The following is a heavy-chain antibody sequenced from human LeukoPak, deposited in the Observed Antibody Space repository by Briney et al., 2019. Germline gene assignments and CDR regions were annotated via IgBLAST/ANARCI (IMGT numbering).Heavy chain of an antibody. CDR3: ARRRVGATFYYYYYMDV. CDR2: INHSGST. D-gene: IGHD1-26*01. Sequence: SETPSLTCAVYGGSFSGYYWSWIRQPPGKGLEWIGEINHSGSTNYNPSLKSRVTISVDTSKNQFSLKLSSVTAADTSVYYCARRRVGATFYYYYYMDVWGKGTTVTVSS. J-gene: IGHJ6*03. V-gene: IGHV4-34*01. CDR1: GGSFSGYY.